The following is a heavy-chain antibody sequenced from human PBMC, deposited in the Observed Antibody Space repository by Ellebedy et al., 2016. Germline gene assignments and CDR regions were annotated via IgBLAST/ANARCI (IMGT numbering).Heavy chain of an antibody. D-gene: IGHD2-15*01. Sequence: SETLSLTXTVSGGSISSFYWSWIRQPPGKGLEWIGYIYYSGSTNYNPSLKSRVTISVDTSKNQFSLKLSSVTAADTAVYYCARHRGVGSRFPNFYMDVWGKGTTVTVSS. CDR1: GGSISSFY. V-gene: IGHV4-59*01. CDR2: IYYSGST. CDR3: ARHRGVGSRFPNFYMDV. J-gene: IGHJ6*03.